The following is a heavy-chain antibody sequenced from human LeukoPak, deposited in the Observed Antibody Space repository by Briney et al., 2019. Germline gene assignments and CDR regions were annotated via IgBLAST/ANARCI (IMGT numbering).Heavy chain of an antibody. D-gene: IGHD2-2*02. J-gene: IGHJ4*02. V-gene: IGHV3-30*03. Sequence: GVSLRLSCAASGFTFSSYGMHWVRQAPGKGLEWVAVISYDGSNKYYADSVKGRFTISRDNSKNTLYLQMNSLRAEDTAVYYCATDCSSTSCYTWGQGTLVTVSS. CDR3: ATDCSSTSCYT. CDR2: ISYDGSNK. CDR1: GFTFSSYG.